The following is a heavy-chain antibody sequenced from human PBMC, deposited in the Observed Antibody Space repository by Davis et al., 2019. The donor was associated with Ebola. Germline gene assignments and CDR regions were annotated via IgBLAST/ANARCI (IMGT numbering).Heavy chain of an antibody. CDR1: GFTFSSYG. D-gene: IGHD3-3*01. Sequence: PGGSLRLSCAASGFTFSSYGMHWVRQAPGKGLEWVAVIWYDGSNKYYADSVKGRFTISRDNSKNTLYLQMNSLRAEDTAVYYCARDGYYDFWSGYYRYYYYGMDVWGQGTTVTVSS. CDR3: ARDGYYDFWSGYYRYYYYGMDV. J-gene: IGHJ6*02. V-gene: IGHV3-33*01. CDR2: IWYDGSNK.